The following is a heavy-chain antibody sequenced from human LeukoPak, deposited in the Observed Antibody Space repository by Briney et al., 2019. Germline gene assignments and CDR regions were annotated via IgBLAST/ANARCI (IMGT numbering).Heavy chain of an antibody. J-gene: IGHJ4*02. D-gene: IGHD3-16*02. CDR3: ARRLRHYDYVWGSYRSGFDY. CDR1: GGSFSGYY. V-gene: IGHV4-34*01. CDR2: INHSGST. Sequence: SETLSLTCAVYGGSFSGYYWSWIRQPPGKGLEWIGEINHSGSTNYNPSLKSRVTISVDTSKNQFSLKLSSVTAADTAVYYCARRLRHYDYVWGSYRSGFDYWGQGTLVTVSS.